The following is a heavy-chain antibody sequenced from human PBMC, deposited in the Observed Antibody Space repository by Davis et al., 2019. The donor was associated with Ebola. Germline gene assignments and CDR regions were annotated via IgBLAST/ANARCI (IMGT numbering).Heavy chain of an antibody. CDR1: GYTFTSYA. CDR2: ISAYNGNT. CDR3: ARPKLGVGPLDY. D-gene: IGHD6-6*01. V-gene: IGHV1-18*01. J-gene: IGHJ4*02. Sequence: AASVKVSCKAPGYTFTSYAISWVRQAPGQGLEWMGWISAYNGNTNYAQKLQGRVTMTTDTSTSTAYMELRSLRSDDTAVYYCARPKLGVGPLDYWGQGTLVTVSS.